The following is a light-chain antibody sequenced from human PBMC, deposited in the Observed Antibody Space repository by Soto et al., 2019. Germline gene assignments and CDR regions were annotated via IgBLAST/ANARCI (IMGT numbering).Light chain of an antibody. V-gene: IGKV3-15*01. CDR1: QSVSSN. CDR2: GAS. Sequence: EIVRTQSPPTLSVPPGERATLSCRASQSVSSNLAWYQQKPGKAPRLLIYGASTRATGIPARFSGSGSGTEFTLTISSLQSEDFAVYYCQQYNNWPPLTFGQGTRLEIK. J-gene: IGKJ5*01. CDR3: QQYNNWPPLT.